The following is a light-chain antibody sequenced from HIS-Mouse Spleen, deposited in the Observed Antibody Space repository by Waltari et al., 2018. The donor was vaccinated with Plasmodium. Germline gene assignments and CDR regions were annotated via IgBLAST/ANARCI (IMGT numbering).Light chain of an antibody. Sequence: QSALTQPASVSGSPGQSITISCTGTSSDVGRSNLFYWYQQHPGKAPKLMIYEGSKRPSGVSNRFSGSKSGNTASLTISGLQAEDEADYYCCSYAGSSTNWVFGGGTKLTVL. J-gene: IGLJ3*02. V-gene: IGLV2-23*01. CDR1: SSDVGRSNL. CDR2: EGS. CDR3: CSYAGSSTNWV.